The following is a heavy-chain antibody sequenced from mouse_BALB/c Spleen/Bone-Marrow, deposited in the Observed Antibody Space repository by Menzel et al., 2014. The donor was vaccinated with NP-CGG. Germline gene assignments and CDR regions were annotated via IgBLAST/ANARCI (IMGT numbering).Heavy chain of an antibody. CDR1: GYAFTNYL. V-gene: IGHV1-54*01. CDR2: LNPGSGGT. J-gene: IGHJ2*01. D-gene: IGHD2-1*01. CDR3: ARRIYYAMEY. Sequence: VQLQESGAELVRPGTSVKVSCKASGYAFTNYLIEWVKQRPGQGLEWIGVLNPGSGGTNYNEKFKGKATLTADKSSSTAYMQLSSLTSDDSAVYFCARRIYYAMEYWGQGTTLTVSS.